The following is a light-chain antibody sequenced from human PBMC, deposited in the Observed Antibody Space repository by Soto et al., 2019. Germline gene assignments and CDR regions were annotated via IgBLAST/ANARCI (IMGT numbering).Light chain of an antibody. CDR1: RTVHSN. CDR3: QQYNNWPRT. V-gene: IGKV3-15*01. J-gene: IGKJ1*01. CDR2: GAS. Sequence: EIVMTQSPATVSVSPGDRVTLSCRASRTVHSNVAWYQHKPGQAPRLLICGASFRATGMPARFSGSGFGTEFTLTISSLQSEDFAVYYCQQYNNWPRTFGQGTKVDIK.